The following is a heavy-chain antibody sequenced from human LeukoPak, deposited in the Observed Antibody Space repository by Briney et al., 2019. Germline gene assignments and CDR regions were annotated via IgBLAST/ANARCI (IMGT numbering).Heavy chain of an antibody. J-gene: IGHJ4*02. D-gene: IGHD3-9*01. CDR3: SRGHYDILTASYKWTPDY. Sequence: PGGSLRLSCAASGFTFSTYNMNWVRQAPGKGLEWVSSITSGGTYTYYADSVEGRLTTSRDDAKNSLSLQLSSLRAEDTAVYYCSRGHYDILTASYKWTPDYWGQGILVTVSS. V-gene: IGHV3-21*06. CDR2: ITSGGTYT. CDR1: GFTFSTYN.